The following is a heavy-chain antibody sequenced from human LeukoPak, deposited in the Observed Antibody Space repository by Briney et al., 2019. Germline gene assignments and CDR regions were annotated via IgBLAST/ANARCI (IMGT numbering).Heavy chain of an antibody. J-gene: IGHJ4*02. V-gene: IGHV1-2*02. D-gene: IGHD6-19*01. CDR1: GYTFTSYY. CDR3: ARELAVAGYYFDY. Sequence: ASVKVSCKASGYTFTSYYMHWVRQAPGQGLEWMGWINPNSGGTNYAQKFQGRVTMTRDTSISTAYMELSRLRSDDTAVYYCARELAVAGYYFDYWGQGTLVTVSS. CDR2: INPNSGGT.